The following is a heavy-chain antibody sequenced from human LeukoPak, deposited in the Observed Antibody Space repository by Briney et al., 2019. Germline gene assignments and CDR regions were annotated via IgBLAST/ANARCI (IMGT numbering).Heavy chain of an antibody. Sequence: ASVKVSCKASGYTFTSYGIGWVRQAPGQGLEWMGWISAYNGNTNYAQKLQGRVTMTTDTSTSTAYMELRSLRSEDTAVYYCARDRPGRYCSSTSCYTASPFDPWGQGTLVTVSS. CDR2: ISAYNGNT. V-gene: IGHV1-18*01. J-gene: IGHJ5*02. CDR1: GYTFTSYG. CDR3: ARDRPGRYCSSTSCYTASPFDP. D-gene: IGHD2-2*02.